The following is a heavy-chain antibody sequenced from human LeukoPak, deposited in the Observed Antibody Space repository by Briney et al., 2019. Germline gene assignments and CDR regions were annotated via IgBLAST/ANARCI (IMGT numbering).Heavy chain of an antibody. CDR2: IIPIFGIA. CDR3: AYYDSSGYGFDY. V-gene: IGHV1-69*04. D-gene: IGHD3-22*01. CDR1: GGTFSSYA. Sequence: GASVKVSSKTSGGTFSSYAISWVRQAPGQGLEWMGRIIPIFGIANYAQKFQGRVTITADKSTSTAYMELSSLRSEDTAVYYCAYYDSSGYGFDYWGQGTLVTVSS. J-gene: IGHJ4*02.